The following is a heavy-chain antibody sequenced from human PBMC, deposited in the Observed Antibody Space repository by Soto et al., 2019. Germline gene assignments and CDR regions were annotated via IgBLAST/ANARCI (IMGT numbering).Heavy chain of an antibody. CDR1: GYTFTSYG. Sequence: QVQLVQSGAEVKKPGASVKVSCKASGYTFTSYGISWVRQAPGQGLEWMGWISAYNGNTNYAQKLQGRVTMTTXXSXSXXYMELRSLRSDDTAVYYCARDATRGWGISTSCSDYWGQGTLVTVSS. J-gene: IGHJ4*02. V-gene: IGHV1-18*01. CDR2: ISAYNGNT. CDR3: ARDATRGWGISTSCSDY. D-gene: IGHD2-2*01.